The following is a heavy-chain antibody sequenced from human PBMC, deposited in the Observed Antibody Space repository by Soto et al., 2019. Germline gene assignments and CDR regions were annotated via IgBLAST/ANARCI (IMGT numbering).Heavy chain of an antibody. CDR1: GFSLSTSGVG. J-gene: IGHJ5*02. V-gene: IGHV2-5*02. D-gene: IGHD3-10*02. Sequence: QITLKESGPTLVKPTQTLTLTCTFSGFSLSTSGVGVGWIRQPPGKALEWLALIYWDDDKRYSPSLKSRLTITKKPPKNQVVLKIPNRAPVDTPTYSWARHYYYVKTWSPPGGRGTRATVS. CDR3: ARHYYYVKTWSPP. CDR2: IYWDDDK.